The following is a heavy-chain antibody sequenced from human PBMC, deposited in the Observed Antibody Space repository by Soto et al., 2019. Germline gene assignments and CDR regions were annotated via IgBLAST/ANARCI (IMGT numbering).Heavy chain of an antibody. J-gene: IGHJ4*02. CDR3: ARDLADRFDY. Sequence: GGSLRLSCAASGLTFSSYSMNWVRQAPGKGLEWVSSISSSSSYIYYADSVKGRFTISRDNAKNSLYLQMNSLRAEDTAVYYCARDLADRFDYWGQGTLVTVSS. CDR1: GLTFSSYS. D-gene: IGHD3-16*01. V-gene: IGHV3-21*01. CDR2: ISSSSSYI.